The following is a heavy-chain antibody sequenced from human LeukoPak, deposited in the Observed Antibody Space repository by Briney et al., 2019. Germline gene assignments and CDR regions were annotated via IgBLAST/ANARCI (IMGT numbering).Heavy chain of an antibody. CDR2: ISTTGTYT. CDR1: GFTFTDYY. Sequence: GGSLRLSCAASGFTFTDYYMTWIRQAPGKGLEWLSYISTTGTYTNYADSVKGRFTISRDNANNSLSLQMDSLRAEDTAVYYCARIKGYSSSPFDHWGQGILVTVSS. D-gene: IGHD6-6*01. CDR3: ARIKGYSSSPFDH. V-gene: IGHV3-11*06. J-gene: IGHJ4*02.